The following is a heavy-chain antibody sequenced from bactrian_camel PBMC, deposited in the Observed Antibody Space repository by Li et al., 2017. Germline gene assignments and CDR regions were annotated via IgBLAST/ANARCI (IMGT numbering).Heavy chain of an antibody. CDR1: GPTFSSSAYS. CDR3: TPVLILSDGYCYKADNY. Sequence: HVQLVESGGDSVQVGGSLRLSCVASGPTFSSSAYSMGWFRQAPGKEREGIAAIYTAGGNAYSADSVKGRFTISKDNAKDTLYLQMNSLEPDDTAIYYCTPVLILSDGYCYKADNYWGQGTQVTVS. J-gene: IGHJ4*01. CDR2: IYTAGGNA. V-gene: IGHV3S14*01. D-gene: IGHD3*01.